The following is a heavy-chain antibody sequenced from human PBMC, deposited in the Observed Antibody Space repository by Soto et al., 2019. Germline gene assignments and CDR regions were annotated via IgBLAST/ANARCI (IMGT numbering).Heavy chain of an antibody. CDR1: GFTFSSYG. Sequence: TGGSLRLSCAASGFTFSSYGMHWVRQAPGKGLEWVAVISYDGSNKYYADSVKGRFTISRDNSKNTLYLQMNSLRAEDTAVYYCALFPASSGSNYFDYWGQGTLVTVSS. J-gene: IGHJ4*02. CDR3: ALFPASSGSNYFDY. V-gene: IGHV3-30*03. CDR2: ISYDGSNK. D-gene: IGHD3-22*01.